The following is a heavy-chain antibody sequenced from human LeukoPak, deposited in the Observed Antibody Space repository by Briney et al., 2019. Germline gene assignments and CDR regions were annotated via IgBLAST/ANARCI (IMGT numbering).Heavy chain of an antibody. CDR1: GYTFTSYG. D-gene: IGHD5-12*01. J-gene: IGHJ6*02. Sequence: ASVKVSCKASGYTFTSYGISWVRHAPGQGLEWMGWISAYNGNTNYAQKLQGRVTMTTDTSTSTAYMELRSLRSDDTAVYYCASPIVANYYGMDVWGQGTTVTVSS. V-gene: IGHV1-18*01. CDR3: ASPIVANYYGMDV. CDR2: ISAYNGNT.